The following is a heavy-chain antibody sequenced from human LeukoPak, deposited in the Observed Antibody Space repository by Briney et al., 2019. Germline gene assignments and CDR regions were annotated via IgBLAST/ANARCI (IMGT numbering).Heavy chain of an antibody. CDR2: IYYSGST. CDR1: GGSISSYY. V-gene: IGHV4-59*01. J-gene: IGHJ4*02. CDR3: ARDLLSTAGYYDY. Sequence: SETLSLTCTVSGGSISSYYWSWIRQPPGKGLEWIGYIYYSGSTNYNPSLKSRVTISVDTSKNQFSLNLSSVTAADTAVYYCARDLLSTAGYYDYWGQGTLVTVSS. D-gene: IGHD6-19*01.